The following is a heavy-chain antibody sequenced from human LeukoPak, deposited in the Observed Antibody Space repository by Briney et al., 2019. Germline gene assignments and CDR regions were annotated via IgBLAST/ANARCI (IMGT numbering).Heavy chain of an antibody. Sequence: SETLSLTCTVSGGSISSYYWSWLRQPPGKGLEWIGNIYYSGSTYYNPSLESRVTMSLDTSKNQFSLKLSSVTAADTAVYYCARDENGYVWGSFRAWGQGTLVTVSS. CDR3: ARDENGYVWGSFRA. V-gene: IGHV4-59*12. D-gene: IGHD3-16*02. J-gene: IGHJ5*02. CDR2: IYYSGST. CDR1: GGSISSYY.